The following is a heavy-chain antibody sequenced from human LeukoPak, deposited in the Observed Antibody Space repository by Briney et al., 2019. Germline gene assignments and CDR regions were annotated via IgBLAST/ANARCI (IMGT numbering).Heavy chain of an antibody. D-gene: IGHD1-26*01. CDR2: IISNGGSR. J-gene: IGHJ6*03. Sequence: PGGSLRLSCAASGFTFSSYTMQWVRQATGKRLEYVSAIISNGGSRHYADSVKDRFTISRDNSKNTLYLQMGSLRAEDMAVYYCARIKEGATRSDYYYYYMDVWGKGTTVTVSS. V-gene: IGHV3-64*02. CDR1: GFTFSSYT. CDR3: ARIKEGATRSDYYYYYMDV.